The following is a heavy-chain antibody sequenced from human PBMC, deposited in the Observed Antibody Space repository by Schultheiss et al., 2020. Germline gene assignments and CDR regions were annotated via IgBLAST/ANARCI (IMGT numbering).Heavy chain of an antibody. CDR1: GGSISSSSYY. CDR2: IYYSGST. V-gene: IGHV4-39*07. Sequence: SETLSLTCTVSGGSISSSSYYWGWIRQPPGKGLEWIGSIYYSGSTYYNPSLKSRVTISVDKSKNQFSLKLSSVTAADTAVYYCARHQISASSGWLKGNLNWFDPWGQGTLVTVSS. J-gene: IGHJ5*02. D-gene: IGHD6-19*01. CDR3: ARHQISASSGWLKGNLNWFDP.